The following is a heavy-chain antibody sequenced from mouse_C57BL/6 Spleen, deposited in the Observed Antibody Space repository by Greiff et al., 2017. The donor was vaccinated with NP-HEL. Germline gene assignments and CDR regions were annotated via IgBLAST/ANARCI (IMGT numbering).Heavy chain of an antibody. J-gene: IGHJ3*01. Sequence: EVQVVESGGGLVKPGGSLKLSCAASGFTFSDYGMHWVRQAPEKGLEWVAYISSGSSTIYYADTVKGRFTISRDNAKNTLFLQMTSLRSEDTAMYYCARPDYYGSSLFAYWGQGTLVTVSA. V-gene: IGHV5-17*01. CDR3: ARPDYYGSSLFAY. CDR1: GFTFSDYG. CDR2: ISSGSSTI. D-gene: IGHD1-1*01.